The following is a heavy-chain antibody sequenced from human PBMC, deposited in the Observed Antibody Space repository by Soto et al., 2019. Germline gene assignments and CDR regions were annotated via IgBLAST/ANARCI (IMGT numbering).Heavy chain of an antibody. CDR1: GDTFNNHF. CDR2: INPRSGSA. V-gene: IGHV1-46*02. Sequence: QVQLVQSGAEVKRPGASVKVSCKASGDTFNNHFLHWVRQAPGNGLEWMGMINPRSGSATYAQKFKDTVTITRETYTATVDMEVTRRRSEDTAPYYCARDARGTVVGYSYYAMDVWGQGTTVTVSS. D-gene: IGHD1-1*01. J-gene: IGHJ6*02. CDR3: ARDARGTVVGYSYYAMDV.